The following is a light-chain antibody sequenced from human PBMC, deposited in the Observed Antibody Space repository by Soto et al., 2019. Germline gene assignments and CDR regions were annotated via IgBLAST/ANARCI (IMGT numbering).Light chain of an antibody. V-gene: IGLV2-14*01. CDR3: SSFTSAYTFV. J-gene: IGLJ1*01. CDR2: EVS. Sequence: QSALTQPASVSGSAGQSIAISCTGTSSDVGGYNYVSWYQQHPGKAPKLLLSEVSKRPSGVSDRFSGSKSGNTASLTISGLQSQDEADYDCSSFTSAYTFVFGTGTKLTVL. CDR1: SSDVGGYNY.